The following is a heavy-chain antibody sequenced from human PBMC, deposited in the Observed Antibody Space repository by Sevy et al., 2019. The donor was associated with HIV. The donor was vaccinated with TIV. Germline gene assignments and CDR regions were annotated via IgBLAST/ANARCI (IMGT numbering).Heavy chain of an antibody. D-gene: IGHD2-2*01. V-gene: IGHV3-23*01. CDR2: INGKGRST. Sequence: GGSLRLSCAASGFTFSGYAMSWVRQAPGKGLEWVSAINGKGRSTHYADSVEGRFTISRDNSKNTLYLQMNSLRAEDTVVYYCAKTINSGGGVVPAANYYYYGMDVWGQGTTVTVSS. J-gene: IGHJ6*02. CDR3: AKTINSGGGVVPAANYYYYGMDV. CDR1: GFTFSGYA.